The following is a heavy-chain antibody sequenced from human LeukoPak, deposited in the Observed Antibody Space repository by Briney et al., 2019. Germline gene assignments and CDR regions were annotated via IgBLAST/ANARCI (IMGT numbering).Heavy chain of an antibody. CDR3: AKDQYYYDSSGPFDY. CDR1: GFTFSSYG. CDR2: ISYDGSNK. V-gene: IGHV3-30*18. Sequence: GGSLRLSCAASGFTFSSYGMHWVRQAPGKGLEWVAVISYDGSNKYYADSVKGRFTISRDNSKNTLYLQMNSLRAEDTAVYYRAKDQYYYDSSGPFDYWGQGTLVTVSS. D-gene: IGHD3-22*01. J-gene: IGHJ4*02.